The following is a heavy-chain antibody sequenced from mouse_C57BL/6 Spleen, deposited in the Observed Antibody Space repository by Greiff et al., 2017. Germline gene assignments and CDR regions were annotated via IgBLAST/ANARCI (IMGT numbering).Heavy chain of an antibody. J-gene: IGHJ3*01. CDR1: GYAFSSSW. CDR2: IYPGDGDT. Sequence: VQLQASGPELVKPGASVKISCKASGYAFSSSWMNWVKQRPGKGLEWIGRIYPGDGDTNYNGKFKGKATLTADKSSSTAYMQLRSRTSEDSAVCFCANLYPGAYWGQGTLVTVSA. D-gene: IGHD2-12*01. CDR3: ANLYPGAY. V-gene: IGHV1-82*01.